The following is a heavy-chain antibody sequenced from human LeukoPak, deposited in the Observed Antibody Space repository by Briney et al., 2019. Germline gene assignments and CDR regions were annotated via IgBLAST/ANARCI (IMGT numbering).Heavy chain of an antibody. J-gene: IGHJ3*02. CDR1: GGSISSGSYY. CDR2: IYTSGST. V-gene: IGHV4-61*02. CDR3: ARAPFMIVVPAAFDI. Sequence: SVTLSLTCTVSGGSISSGSYYWSWIRQPAGTGLEWIGRIYTSGSTNYNPSLKSRVTISVDTSKNQFSLKLSSVTAADTAVYYCARAPFMIVVPAAFDIWGQGTMVTVSS. D-gene: IGHD3-22*01.